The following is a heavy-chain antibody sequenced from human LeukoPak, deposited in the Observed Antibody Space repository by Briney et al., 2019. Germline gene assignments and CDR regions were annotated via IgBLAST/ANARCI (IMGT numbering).Heavy chain of an antibody. V-gene: IGHV4-4*07. D-gene: IGHD3/OR15-3a*01. J-gene: IGHJ4*02. CDR1: GGAISGYY. CDR3: ARVGSGYDFFDY. CDR2: VYSSGST. Sequence: TSHTLSLTCTVSGGAISGYYWSWIRQPAGKGLEWLGRVYSSGSTKYNPSLERRVTISVDTSKNQFSLKLNFVTAADTAVYYCARVGSGYDFFDYWGQGTLVTVSS.